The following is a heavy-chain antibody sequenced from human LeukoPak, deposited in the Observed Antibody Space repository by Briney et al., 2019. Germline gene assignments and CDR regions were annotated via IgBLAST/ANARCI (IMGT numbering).Heavy chain of an antibody. CDR1: GYTFNNYV. Sequence: ASVKVSCKASGYTFNNYVMHWVRQAPGQGLEWMGWINTKTGTPTYAPGFTGRFVFLLDTSVSTAYLQISSLKADDAAVYYCARGGEGLVAPSYWGQGTLVTVSS. CDR2: INTKTGTP. CDR3: ARGGEGLVAPSY. D-gene: IGHD3-16*01. V-gene: IGHV7-4-1*02. J-gene: IGHJ4*02.